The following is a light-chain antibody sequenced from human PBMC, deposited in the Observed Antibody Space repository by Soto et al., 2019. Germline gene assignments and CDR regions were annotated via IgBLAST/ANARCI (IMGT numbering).Light chain of an antibody. CDR2: EVT. V-gene: IGLV2-8*01. CDR1: SSDIGGYDF. Sequence: QSALTQPPSASGSPGQSVTISCTGSSSDIGGYDFVSWYQQHPGKVPKLLIYEVTKRPSWVPDRFSGSKSGNTASLTVSGLQADDEADYYCCSHAGSKNYYLFGPGTKLTVL. J-gene: IGLJ1*01. CDR3: CSHAGSKNYYL.